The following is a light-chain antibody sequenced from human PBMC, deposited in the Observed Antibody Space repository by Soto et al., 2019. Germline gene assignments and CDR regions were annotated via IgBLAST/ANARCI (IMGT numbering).Light chain of an antibody. CDR3: QQSSSSPPIT. CDR1: QNIDNY. Sequence: DIQLTQSPSSLSASLGDRVTISCRASQNIDNYLHWYQQKSRKAPTVLIYAASVLRDGVPSRFSGSGFGTEFTLTINNLQPEDFATYYCQQSSSSPPITFGQGTRLYI. J-gene: IGKJ5*01. V-gene: IGKV1-39*01. CDR2: AAS.